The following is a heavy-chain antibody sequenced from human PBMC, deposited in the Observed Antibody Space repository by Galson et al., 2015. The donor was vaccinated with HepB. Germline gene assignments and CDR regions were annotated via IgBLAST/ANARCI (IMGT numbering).Heavy chain of an antibody. CDR1: GGTFSSYA. CDR2: IIPIFGTA. D-gene: IGHD3-3*02. CDR3: AGLARLYYYYAMDV. Sequence: SVKVSCKASGGTFSSYAISWVRQAPGQGLEWMGGIIPIFGTANYAQKFQGRVTITADESTSTAYMELSSLRSEDTAVYYCAGLARLYYYYAMDVWGQGTTVTVSS. J-gene: IGHJ6*02. V-gene: IGHV1-69*13.